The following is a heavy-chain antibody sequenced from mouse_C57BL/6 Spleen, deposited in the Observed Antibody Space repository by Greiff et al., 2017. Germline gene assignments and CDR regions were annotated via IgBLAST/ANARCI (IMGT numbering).Heavy chain of an antibody. CDR3: TGRVYYFDY. J-gene: IGHJ2*01. Sequence: EVQGVESGGGLVQPGGSMKLSCVASGFTFSNYWMNWVRQSPEKGLEWVAQIRLKSDNYATHYAETVKGRFTISRDDSKSSVYLQMNNLRAEDTGLYYCTGRVYYFDYWGQGTTLTVSS. CDR1: GFTFSNYW. V-gene: IGHV6-3*01. CDR2: IRLKSDNYAT.